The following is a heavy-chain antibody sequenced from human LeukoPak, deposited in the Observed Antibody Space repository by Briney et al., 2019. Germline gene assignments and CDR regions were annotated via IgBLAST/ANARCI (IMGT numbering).Heavy chain of an antibody. J-gene: IGHJ6*04. Sequence: RTGGSLRLSCAASGLTFSSYEMNWVRQAPGKGLEWVSYISSSGGTIYYADSVKGRFTISRDNAKNSLYLQMNSLRAEDTAVYYCAELGITMIGGVWGKGTTVTISS. CDR3: AELGITMIGGV. D-gene: IGHD3-10*02. CDR2: ISSSGGTI. CDR1: GLTFSSYE. V-gene: IGHV3-48*03.